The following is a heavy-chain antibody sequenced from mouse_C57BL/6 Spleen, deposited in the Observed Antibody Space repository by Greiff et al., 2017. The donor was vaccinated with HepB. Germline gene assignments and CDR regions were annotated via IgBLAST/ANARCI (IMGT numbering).Heavy chain of an antibody. Sequence: VQLQQSGPGLVQPSQSLSITCTVSGFSLTSYGVHWVRQSPGKGLEWLGVIWRGGSTDYNAAFMSRLSITKDNSKSQVFFKMNSLQADDTAIYYCAKNPFYDYDDPYYAMDYWGQGTSVTVSS. CDR1: GFSLTSYG. J-gene: IGHJ4*01. CDR2: IWRGGST. V-gene: IGHV2-5*01. D-gene: IGHD2-4*01. CDR3: AKNPFYDYDDPYYAMDY.